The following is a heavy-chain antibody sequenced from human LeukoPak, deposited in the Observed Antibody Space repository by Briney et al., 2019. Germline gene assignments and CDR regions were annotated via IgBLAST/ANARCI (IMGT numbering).Heavy chain of an antibody. CDR2: INHSGST. V-gene: IGHV4-34*01. J-gene: IGHJ6*02. D-gene: IGHD2-2*02. Sequence: SETLSLTCAVYGGSFSGYYWSWIRQHPGKGLEWIGEINHSGSTNYNPSLKSRVTMSVDTSKNQFSLKLSSVTAADTAVYYCARLGYCSSTSCYMSPYYYGMDVWGQGTTVTVSS. CDR3: ARLGYCSSTSCYMSPYYYGMDV. CDR1: GGSFSGYY.